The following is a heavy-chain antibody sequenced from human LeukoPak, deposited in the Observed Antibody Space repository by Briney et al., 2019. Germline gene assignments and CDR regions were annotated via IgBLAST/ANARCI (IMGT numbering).Heavy chain of an antibody. CDR1: GFTFSYYE. V-gene: IGHV3-48*03. CDR2: ISGSCTTI. Sequence: GGSLRLSCAASGFTFSYYEMNWVRQAPGKGLEWVSYISGSCTTIYYADSVKGRFTISRDNAANSLYMQMNSLRPEDTAVYYCARAFTYGGGDCYRTFDSWGRGTLVTVSS. D-gene: IGHD2-21*02. J-gene: IGHJ4*02. CDR3: ARAFTYGGGDCYRTFDS.